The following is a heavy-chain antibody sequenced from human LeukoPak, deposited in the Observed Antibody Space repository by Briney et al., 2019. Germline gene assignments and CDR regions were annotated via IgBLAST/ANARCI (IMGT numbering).Heavy chain of an antibody. V-gene: IGHV3-7*03. Sequence: GRSLRLSCAASGFTFSNYWMTWVRQAPGKGLEWVANINRDGSERYYVDSVKGRFTISRDDAKSSLYLQMNSLRAEDTAVYYCARRNAMDVWGQGTTVIVFS. CDR1: GFTFSNYW. CDR3: ARRNAMDV. J-gene: IGHJ6*02. CDR2: INRDGSER.